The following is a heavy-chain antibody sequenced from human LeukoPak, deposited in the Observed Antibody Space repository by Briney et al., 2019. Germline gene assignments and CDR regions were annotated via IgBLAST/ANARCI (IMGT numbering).Heavy chain of an antibody. D-gene: IGHD3-10*01. Sequence: GSLRLSCAASGFTFSSYGMHWVRQAPGKGLEWVAVIWYDGSNKYYADSVKGRFTISRDNSKNTLYLQMNSLRAEDTAVYYCARGVRGVIITSLYYYGMDVWGQGTTVTVSS. CDR3: ARGVRGVIITSLYYYGMDV. V-gene: IGHV3-33*01. CDR2: IWYDGSNK. J-gene: IGHJ6*02. CDR1: GFTFSSYG.